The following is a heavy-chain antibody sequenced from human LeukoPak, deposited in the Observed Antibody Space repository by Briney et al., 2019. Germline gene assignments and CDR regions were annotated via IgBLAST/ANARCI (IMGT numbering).Heavy chain of an antibody. CDR1: GFTFSSYA. V-gene: IGHV3-30*04. Sequence: TGGSLRLSCAASGFTFSSYAMHWVRQAPGKGLEWVAVISYDGSNKYYADSVKGRFTISRDNSKNTLYLQMNSLRAEDTAVYYCAKARGGSYPAGLAFDIWGQGTMVTVSS. CDR3: AKARGGSYPAGLAFDI. CDR2: ISYDGSNK. J-gene: IGHJ3*02. D-gene: IGHD1-26*01.